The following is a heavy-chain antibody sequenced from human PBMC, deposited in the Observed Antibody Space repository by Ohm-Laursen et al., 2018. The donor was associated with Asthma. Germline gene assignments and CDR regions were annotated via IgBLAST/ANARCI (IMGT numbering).Heavy chain of an antibody. CDR1: GGSISSGGYY. CDR2: IYSSGST. Sequence: TLSLTCPVSGGSISSGGYYWSWIRQHPGKGLEWIGYIYSSGSTNYNPSLKSRVAMSLDTSKNQFSLRLSSVIAADTAVYYCAKSSRPFYFDSWGQGTLVTVSS. J-gene: IGHJ4*02. D-gene: IGHD6-6*01. V-gene: IGHV4-31*03. CDR3: AKSSRPFYFDS.